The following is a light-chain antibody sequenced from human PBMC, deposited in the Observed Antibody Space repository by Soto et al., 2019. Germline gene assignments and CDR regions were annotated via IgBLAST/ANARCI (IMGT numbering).Light chain of an antibody. J-gene: IGKJ5*01. CDR3: QHFKSFPIT. Sequence: DIQMTQSPSSVSASVGDRVTITCRASQGVRDWVAWYQQKPGKAPKVLIYESSLLQGGVPSRFSGSGSGTDFTLTISSLQPEDFATYYCQHFKSFPITFGQGTRLEIK. CDR2: ESS. CDR1: QGVRDW. V-gene: IGKV1-12*01.